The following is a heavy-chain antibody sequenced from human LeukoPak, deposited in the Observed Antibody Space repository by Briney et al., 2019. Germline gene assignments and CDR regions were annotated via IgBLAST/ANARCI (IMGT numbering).Heavy chain of an antibody. CDR3: ARDLVGATSQGDAFDI. V-gene: IGHV1-18*01. J-gene: IGHJ3*02. CDR2: ISAYNGNT. CDR1: GYTFTSYG. Sequence: ASVKVSCKASGYTFTSYGISWVRQAPGQGLEWMGWISAYNGNTNYAQKLQGRVTMTTDTSTSTAYMELRSLRSDDTAVYYCARDLVGATSQGDAFDIWGQGTMVTVSS. D-gene: IGHD1-26*01.